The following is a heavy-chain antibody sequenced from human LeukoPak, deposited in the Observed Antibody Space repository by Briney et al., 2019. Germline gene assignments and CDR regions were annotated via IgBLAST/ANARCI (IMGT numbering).Heavy chain of an antibody. V-gene: IGHV1-18*01. CDR3: AREYYGSGAFYYYYYMDV. CDR1: GYTFTRYG. J-gene: IGHJ6*03. CDR2: ISAYNGNT. Sequence: ASVTVSCKASGYTFTRYGIRWVRQAPGQGVEWMGWISAYNGNTNHAQKLQRRVTMTTDTSTSTAYMELRSLRSDYTAVYYCAREYYGSGAFYYYYYMDVWGKGTTVTVSS. D-gene: IGHD3-10*01.